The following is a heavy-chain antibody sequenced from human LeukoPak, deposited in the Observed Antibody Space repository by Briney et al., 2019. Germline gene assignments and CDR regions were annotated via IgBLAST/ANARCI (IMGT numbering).Heavy chain of an antibody. CDR2: ISGSGGST. V-gene: IGHV3-23*01. D-gene: IGHD2-2*01. J-gene: IGHJ6*02. Sequence: GGSLRLSCAASGFTFSSYAMSWVRQAPGKGLEWVSAISGSGGSTYYADSVKGRFTISRDNSKNTLYLQMNSLRAEDTAVYYCVPGGVVPAAIESYGMDVWGQGTTVTVSS. CDR1: GFTFSSYA. CDR3: VPGGVVPAAIESYGMDV.